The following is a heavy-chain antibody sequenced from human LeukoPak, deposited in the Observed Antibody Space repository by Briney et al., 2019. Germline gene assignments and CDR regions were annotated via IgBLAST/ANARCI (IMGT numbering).Heavy chain of an antibody. V-gene: IGHV3-53*01. CDR2: IYSGGST. Sequence: PGGSLRLSCAASELTLSSNYMSWIRQAPGRGLEWFSFIYSGGSTYYADSVRGRFIISKDNSKNTLYLQMNSLRAEDTAVYYCARRAGSYSHSYDYWGQGTLVTVSS. J-gene: IGHJ4*02. CDR3: ARRAGSYSHSYDY. D-gene: IGHD2-15*01. CDR1: ELTLSSNY.